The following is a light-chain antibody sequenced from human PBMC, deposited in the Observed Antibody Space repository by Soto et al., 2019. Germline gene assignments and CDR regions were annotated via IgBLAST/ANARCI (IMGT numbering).Light chain of an antibody. Sequence: TKSPSTLSLSPGERATLSCRASQSISNYLAWYQQKPGQVPKLLIYAASTLQTGVPARFSGSGSGTNFTLTVSSLQPEDFATYYCQQSYNSPWTFGQGTKVDIK. CDR2: AAS. CDR1: QSISNY. J-gene: IGKJ1*01. CDR3: QQSYNSPWT. V-gene: IGKV1-27*01.